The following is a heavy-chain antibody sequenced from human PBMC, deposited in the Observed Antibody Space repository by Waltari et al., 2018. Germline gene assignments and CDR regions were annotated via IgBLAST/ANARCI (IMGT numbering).Heavy chain of an antibody. CDR1: GFTVSYHY. J-gene: IGHJ4*02. CDR3: ARSNSYSPFDY. V-gene: IGHV3-72*01. Sequence: EVQLVESGGGLVQPGGSLRLSCAASGFTVSYHYMDWVRQAPGKGLEWVGLIRNRGNSYTTEYAASGKGRFTISRDDSKNSLYLQMNSLETEDTAVYYCARSNSYSPFDYWGQGILVTVSS. CDR2: IRNRGNSYTT. D-gene: IGHD3-16*02.